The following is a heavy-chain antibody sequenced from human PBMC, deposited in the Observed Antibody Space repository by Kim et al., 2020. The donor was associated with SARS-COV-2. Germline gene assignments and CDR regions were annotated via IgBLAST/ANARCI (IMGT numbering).Heavy chain of an antibody. V-gene: IGHV1-24*01. CDR3: ATGGYSYGRGAFDI. Sequence: AHKFQGRVTMTEDTSTDTAYMELSSLRSEDTAVYYCATGGYSYGRGAFDIWGQGTMVTVSS. D-gene: IGHD5-18*01. J-gene: IGHJ3*02.